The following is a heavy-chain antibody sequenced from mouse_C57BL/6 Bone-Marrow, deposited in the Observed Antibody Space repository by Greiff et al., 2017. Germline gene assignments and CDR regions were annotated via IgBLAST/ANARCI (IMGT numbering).Heavy chain of an antibody. CDR2: ISSGGSYT. V-gene: IGHV5-6*02. CDR1: GFTFSSYG. Sequence: DVKLVESGGDLVKPGGSLKLSCAASGFTFSSYGMSWVRQTPDQRLEWVATISSGGSYTYYPDSVKGRFTISRDNAKNTLYLQLSSLKSEDTAMYYCARDYYDYFDYWGQGTTLTVSS. J-gene: IGHJ2*01. CDR3: ARDYYDYFDY. D-gene: IGHD1-1*01.